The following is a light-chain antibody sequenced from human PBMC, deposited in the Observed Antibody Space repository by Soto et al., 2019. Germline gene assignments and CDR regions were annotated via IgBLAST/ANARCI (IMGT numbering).Light chain of an antibody. CDR1: QNIITR. CDR3: QQYNSYST. Sequence: DIQMTQSPSTLSASIGDRVTFTCRACQNIITRLAWYQQKPGKAPNLLIYDASSLESGVPSRFSGSGSGTEFALTINNLQPADFATYYCQQYNSYSTFGQGTKLEIK. J-gene: IGKJ2*01. CDR2: DAS. V-gene: IGKV1-5*01.